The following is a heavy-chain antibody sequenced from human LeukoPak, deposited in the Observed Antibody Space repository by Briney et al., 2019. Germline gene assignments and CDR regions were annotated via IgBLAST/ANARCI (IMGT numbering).Heavy chain of an antibody. V-gene: IGHV4-34*01. D-gene: IGHD2-2*01. CDR3: ARRPVGYCSSTSCHL. Sequence: SETLSLTCAVYGGSFSGYYWSWIRQPPWKGLEWIGEINHSGSTNYNPSLKSRVTISVDTSKNQFSLKLSSVTAADTSVYYCARRPVGYCSSTSCHLWGQGTLVTVSS. CDR1: GGSFSGYY. CDR2: INHSGST. J-gene: IGHJ4*02.